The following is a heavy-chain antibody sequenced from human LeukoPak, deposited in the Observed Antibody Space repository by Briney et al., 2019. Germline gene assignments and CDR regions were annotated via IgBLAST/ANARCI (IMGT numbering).Heavy chain of an antibody. V-gene: IGHV4-59*08. D-gene: IGHD1-1*01. CDR1: GGSISSYY. Sequence: SETLSLTCTVSGGSISSYYWNWIRQPPGKGLEWIGYIYYSGSTSYNPSLKSRVTMSVDTSKNQFSLNLSSVTAADTAVYYCATYRGTRGSYYYWGKGTLVTVSS. CDR3: ATYRGTRGSYYY. CDR2: IYYSGST. J-gene: IGHJ4*02.